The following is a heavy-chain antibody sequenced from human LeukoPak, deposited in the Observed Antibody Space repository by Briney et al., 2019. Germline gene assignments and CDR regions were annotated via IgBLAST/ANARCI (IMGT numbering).Heavy chain of an antibody. D-gene: IGHD6-13*01. CDR3: ARRSWQFDY. J-gene: IGHJ4*02. CDR2: IRPDGSDT. V-gene: IGHV3-7*01. CDR1: GVTFSGFW. Sequence: GGSLRLSCAASGVTFSGFWMTWGRQAPGKGLEWVASIRPDGSDTYYLDSVKGRFTVSRDNAKNSVYLQMDSLRAEDTAVYYCARRSWQFDYWGRGTLVTVSS.